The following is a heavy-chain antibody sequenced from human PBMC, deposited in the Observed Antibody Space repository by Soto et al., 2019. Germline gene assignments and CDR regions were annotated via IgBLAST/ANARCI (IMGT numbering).Heavy chain of an antibody. CDR1: CGSISSGGYY. V-gene: IGHV4-31*03. CDR2: IYYSGST. CDR3: ARVGGINWFDP. D-gene: IGHD3-16*01. J-gene: IGHJ5*02. Sequence: SETLSLTCTVSCGSISSGGYYWSWIRQHPGKGLEWIGYIYYSGSTYYNPSLKSRVTISVDTSKNQFSLKLSSVTVADTAVYYCARVGGINWFDPWGQGTLVTVSS.